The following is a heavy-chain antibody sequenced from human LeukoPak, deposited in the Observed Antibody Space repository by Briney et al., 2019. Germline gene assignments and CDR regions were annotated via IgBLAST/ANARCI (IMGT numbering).Heavy chain of an antibody. CDR3: AKFGRTVVGDY. CDR2: ISSDGRNK. Sequence: PGGSLRLSCAASEFTFNSYGMHWVRQAPGKGLEWVAVISSDGRNKYYADSVKGRFTISRDNSKNTLYLQMNSLRAEDTAVYYCAKFGRTVVGDYWGQGTLVTVSS. D-gene: IGHD4-23*01. J-gene: IGHJ4*02. CDR1: EFTFNSYG. V-gene: IGHV3-30*18.